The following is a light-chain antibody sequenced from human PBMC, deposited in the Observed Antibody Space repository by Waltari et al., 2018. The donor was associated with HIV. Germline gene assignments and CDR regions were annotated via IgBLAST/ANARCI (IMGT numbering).Light chain of an antibody. CDR2: IAS. J-gene: IGKJ2*01. CDR3: QQLNSYPHT. CDR1: QGISSH. Sequence: DIQLTPSPSFMSASVGDRVTITCRASQGISSHLAWYQHKPGKAPKLLIYIASTLQSGVPSRFSGSGSGTEFTLTISSLQPEDFATYYCQQLNSYPHTFGQGTKLEIK. V-gene: IGKV1-9*01.